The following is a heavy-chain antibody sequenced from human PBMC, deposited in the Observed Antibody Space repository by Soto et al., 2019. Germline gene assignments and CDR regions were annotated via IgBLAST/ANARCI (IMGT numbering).Heavy chain of an antibody. CDR1: GGSFSGYY. CDR3: ARGGLVVVAARWFDP. V-gene: IGHV4-34*01. Sequence: SETLSLTCAVYGGSFSGYYWSWIRQPPGKGLEWIGEINHSGSTNYNPSLKSRVTISVDTSKNQFSLKLSSVTAADTAVYYCARGGLVVVAARWFDPWGQGTLVTVSS. D-gene: IGHD2-15*01. J-gene: IGHJ5*02. CDR2: INHSGST.